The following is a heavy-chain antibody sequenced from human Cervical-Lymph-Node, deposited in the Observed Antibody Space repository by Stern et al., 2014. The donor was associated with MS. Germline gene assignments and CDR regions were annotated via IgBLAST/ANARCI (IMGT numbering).Heavy chain of an antibody. V-gene: IGHV2-5*02. Sequence: QITLKESGPTLVKPTQTVTLTCTLSGFSVTTAGVGVGWIRQPPGKALEWLALYYWGADKLDSPSLKNRLTIPKDTSKNQVVLTMTNVDPMDTATYYCAHSRVKYCRGGTCYSSLFDYWGQGTLVTVSS. CDR1: GFSVTTAGVG. D-gene: IGHD2-15*01. CDR2: YYWGADK. CDR3: AHSRVKYCRGGTCYSSLFDY. J-gene: IGHJ4*02.